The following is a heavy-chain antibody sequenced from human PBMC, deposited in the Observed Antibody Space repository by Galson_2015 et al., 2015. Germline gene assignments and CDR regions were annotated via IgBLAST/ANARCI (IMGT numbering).Heavy chain of an antibody. J-gene: IGHJ6*03. Sequence: PRLSCAASGFTFDDYAMHWVRQAPGKGLEWVSGISWNSGSIGYADSVKGRFTISRDNAKNSLYLQMNSLRAEDTALYYCAKDKGSSGKYYYYMDVWGKGTTVTVSS. D-gene: IGHD3-22*01. CDR1: GFTFDDYA. CDR2: ISWNSGSI. V-gene: IGHV3-9*01. CDR3: AKDKGSSGKYYYYMDV.